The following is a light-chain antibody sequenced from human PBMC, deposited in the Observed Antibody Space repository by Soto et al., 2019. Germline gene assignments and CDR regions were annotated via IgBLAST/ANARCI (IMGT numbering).Light chain of an antibody. J-gene: IGKJ1*01. CDR2: WAS. CDR3: QQYYTTPRT. Sequence: DFAVTQSPKSLAVTLGGRATINCKSSQSLLYTSNNKNYLAWYQQKPGQPPKLIIYWASTRESGVPDRFKGSGSGTDFTLTLSNLQAEDAAVYYCQQYYTTPRTFGQGTKVEI. V-gene: IGKV4-1*01. CDR1: QSLLYTSNNKNY.